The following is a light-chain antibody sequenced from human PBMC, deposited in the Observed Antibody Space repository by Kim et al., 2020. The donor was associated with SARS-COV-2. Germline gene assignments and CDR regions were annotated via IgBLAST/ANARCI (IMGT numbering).Light chain of an antibody. CDR2: AAS. CDR1: QGISTW. V-gene: IGKV1-12*01. Sequence: ASVGDSVTITCRASQGISTWLAWYRLSPGKAPELLIYAASDLQIGVPSRFTGGGSGTHFTLTISSLQPVDSAIYYCQQSYSLPPTFGPGTKVDIK. CDR3: QQSYSLPPT. J-gene: IGKJ3*01.